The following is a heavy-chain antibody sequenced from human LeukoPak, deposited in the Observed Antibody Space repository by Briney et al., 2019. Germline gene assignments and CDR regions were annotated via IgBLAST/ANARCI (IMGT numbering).Heavy chain of an antibody. D-gene: IGHD3-16*01. CDR3: ARGYGGY. CDR2: ISSSGSFI. CDR1: GFTFSSYE. V-gene: IGHV3-48*03. Sequence: GGSLRLSCAASGFTFSSYEMNWVRQAPGKGLEWVSYISSSGSFIYYADSVKGRFTISRDNARNSLFLQMNSLRAEDTAVYYRARGYGGYWGQGTLVTVSS. J-gene: IGHJ4*02.